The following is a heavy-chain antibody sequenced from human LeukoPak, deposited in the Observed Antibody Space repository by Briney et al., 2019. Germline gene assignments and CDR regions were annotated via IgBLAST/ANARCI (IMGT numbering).Heavy chain of an antibody. CDR3: AIDRAGLHYFDC. V-gene: IGHV3-33*01. Sequence: GSMSLSCAASGLTFSSHGFHWVRQAPRKGLEWVAVIWYDGSKTYYTDSVKGRFTISRDNSKNTMYLEMNSLRAEDTAVYYCAIDRAGLHYFDCCGQGTLVTVSS. J-gene: IGHJ4*02. CDR1: GLTFSSHG. D-gene: IGHD6-19*01. CDR2: IWYDGSKT.